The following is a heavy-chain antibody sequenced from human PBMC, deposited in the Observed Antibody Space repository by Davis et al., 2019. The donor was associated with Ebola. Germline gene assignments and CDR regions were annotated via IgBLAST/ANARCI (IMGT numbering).Heavy chain of an antibody. D-gene: IGHD5-24*01. CDR2: INPSGGST. J-gene: IGHJ4*02. CDR1: EYTFTSYY. V-gene: IGHV1-46*01. CDR3: ARGSPARDGYKY. Sequence: ASVKVSCKASEYTFTSYYMHWVRQAPGQGLEWMGIINPSGGSTSYAQKFQGRVTISVDTSKNQFSLKLSSVTAADTAVYYCARGSPARDGYKYWGQGTLVTVSS.